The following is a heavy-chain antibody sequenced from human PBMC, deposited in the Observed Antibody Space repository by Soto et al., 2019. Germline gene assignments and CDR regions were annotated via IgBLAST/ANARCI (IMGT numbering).Heavy chain of an antibody. CDR2: IRGSSRGT. J-gene: IGHJ6*02. D-gene: IGHD6-19*01. CDR1: GFNFGAYA. CDR3: AKDRSENFWVYYYAMDV. Sequence: EARLLESGGGLIQPGGSLRLSCEASGFNFGAYAMSWDRQAPGKGLAWVPGIRGSSRGTYYKDSVKARFTLSRDNSKNTVYLQMNSLRGEDTAVYYCAKDRSENFWVYYYAMDVWGQGTAVTVSS. V-gene: IGHV3-23*01.